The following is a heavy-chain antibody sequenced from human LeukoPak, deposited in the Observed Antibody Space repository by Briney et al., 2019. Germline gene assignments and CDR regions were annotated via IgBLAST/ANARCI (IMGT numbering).Heavy chain of an antibody. D-gene: IGHD3-10*01. Sequence: GESLKISCKGSGYSFTSYYMHWVRQAPGQGLEWMGWINPNSGGTNYAQKFQGRVTMTRDTSISTAYMELSRLRSDDTAVYYCASIGGSGSYSPTLPRNYYYYYMDVWGKGTTVTISS. CDR3: ASIGGSGSYSPTLPRNYYYYYMDV. V-gene: IGHV1-2*02. CDR1: GYSFTSYY. J-gene: IGHJ6*03. CDR2: INPNSGGT.